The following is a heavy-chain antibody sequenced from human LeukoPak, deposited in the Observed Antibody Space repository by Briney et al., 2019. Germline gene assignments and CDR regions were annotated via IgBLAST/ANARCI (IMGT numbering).Heavy chain of an antibody. V-gene: IGHV1-2*02. CDR1: GYTFTGYY. CDR2: INPNSGGT. Sequence: ASVKVSCKASGYTFTGYYMHWVRQAPGQGLEWMGWINPNSGGTNYAQKFQGRVTMTRDTSISTAYMELSRPRSDDTAVYYCARQEADPHQLLFRWGQGTLVTVSS. D-gene: IGHD2-2*01. CDR3: ARQEADPHQLLFR. J-gene: IGHJ4*02.